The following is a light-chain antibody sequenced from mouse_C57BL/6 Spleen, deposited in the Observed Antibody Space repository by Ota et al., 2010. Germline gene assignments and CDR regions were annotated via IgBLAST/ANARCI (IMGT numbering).Light chain of an antibody. CDR3: QNGHSFPLT. CDR2: YAS. CDR1: QSIGTS. J-gene: IGKJ5*01. V-gene: IGKV5-48*01. Sequence: DILLTQSPAILSVSPGERVSFSCRASQSIGTSIHWYQQRTNGSPRLLIKYASESISGIPSRFSGSGSGSDFTLRINSMEPEDVGVYYCQNGHSFPLTFGAGTKLELK.